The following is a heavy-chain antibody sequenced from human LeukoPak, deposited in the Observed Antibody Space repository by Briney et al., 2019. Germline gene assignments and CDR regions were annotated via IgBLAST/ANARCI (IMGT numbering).Heavy chain of an antibody. CDR2: VYYSGST. CDR1: GDSIRDYY. Sequence: SETLSLTCTVSGDSIRDYYWTWIRQSPGKGLEWIGNVYYSGSTNYNPSLTSRVTISIDTSKTQFSLKLSSVTAADTAVYYCARDPRSAAGTSQMRWDVWGQGTTVTVSS. D-gene: IGHD6-13*01. V-gene: IGHV4-59*01. CDR3: ARDPRSAAGTSQMRWDV. J-gene: IGHJ6*02.